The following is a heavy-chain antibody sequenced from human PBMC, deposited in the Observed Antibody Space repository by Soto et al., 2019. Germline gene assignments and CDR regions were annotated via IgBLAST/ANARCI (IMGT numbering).Heavy chain of an antibody. CDR3: AHRPRSSSYHFDS. J-gene: IGHJ4*02. D-gene: IGHD5-18*01. Sequence: SGPTLVNPTQTLTLTCTFSGFSLTTRGVGVGWIRQPPGKALEWLALIYWDDDEGYSPSLKSRLTITKDTSKNQVVLTMINMDPVDTATYYFAHRPRSSSYHFDSWGQAILVTVS. CDR1: GFSLTTRGVG. V-gene: IGHV2-5*02. CDR2: IYWDDDE.